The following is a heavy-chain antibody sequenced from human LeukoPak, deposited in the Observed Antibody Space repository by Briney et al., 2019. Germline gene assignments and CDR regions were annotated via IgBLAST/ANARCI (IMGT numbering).Heavy chain of an antibody. Sequence: PSETLSLTCAVYGGSFSGYYWSWIRQPPGKGLEWIGEINHSGSTNYNPSLKSRVTISVDTSKNQFSLKLSSVTAADTALYYCARRSGVDIMATIENWFDPWGQGTLVTVSS. V-gene: IGHV4-34*01. CDR2: INHSGST. CDR3: ARRSGVDIMATIENWFDP. J-gene: IGHJ5*02. CDR1: GGSFSGYY. D-gene: IGHD5-12*01.